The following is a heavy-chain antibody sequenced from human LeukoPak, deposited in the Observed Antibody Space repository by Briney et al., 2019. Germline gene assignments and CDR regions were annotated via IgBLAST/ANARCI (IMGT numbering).Heavy chain of an antibody. J-gene: IGHJ4*02. CDR3: ARGFSSGWYRYFDY. D-gene: IGHD6-19*01. V-gene: IGHV3-7*01. Sequence: PGGSLRLSCAASGFTFSSYAMSWVRQAPGKGLEWVANIKQDGSEKYYVDSVKGRFTISRDNAKNSLYLQMNSLRAEDTAVYYCARGFSSGWYRYFDYWGQGTLVTVSS. CDR1: GFTFSSYA. CDR2: IKQDGSEK.